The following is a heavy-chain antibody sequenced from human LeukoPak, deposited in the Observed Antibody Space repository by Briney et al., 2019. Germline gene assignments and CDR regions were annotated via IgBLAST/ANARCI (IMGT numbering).Heavy chain of an antibody. J-gene: IGHJ4*02. CDR1: GGSFSGYY. Sequence: SETLSLTCAVYGGSFSGYYWSWIRQPPGKGLERIGEINHSGSTNYNPSLKSRVTISVDTSKNQFSLKLSSVTAADTAVYYCARGPRGVVVPAAIGYWGQGTLVTVSS. CDR3: ARGPRGVVVPAAIGY. D-gene: IGHD2-2*02. V-gene: IGHV4-34*01. CDR2: INHSGST.